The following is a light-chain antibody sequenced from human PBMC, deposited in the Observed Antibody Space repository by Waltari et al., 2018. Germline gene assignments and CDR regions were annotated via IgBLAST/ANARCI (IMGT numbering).Light chain of an antibody. Sequence: EIVLTQSPGTLSLSPGDRATLSCRASQSVSSNYLAWYQQKPGQAPGLLIYSASSRAPGIPDRFSGSGSGTDFTLTISRLEPEDFAVYYCQQYGSSPLTFGPGTKVDIK. CDR1: QSVSSNY. CDR3: QQYGSSPLT. V-gene: IGKV3-20*01. J-gene: IGKJ3*01. CDR2: SAS.